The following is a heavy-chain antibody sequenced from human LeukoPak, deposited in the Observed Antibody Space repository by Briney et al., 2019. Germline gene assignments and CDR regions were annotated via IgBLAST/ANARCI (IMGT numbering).Heavy chain of an antibody. CDR1: GYTFTSYD. Sequence: ASVKVSCKASGYTFTSYDVNWVRQATGQGLEWMGWVSPNSANTAYAQKFQGRVTMTRNTSISTAYMELSSLRSEDAAVYYCAIKLSSGGYWGQGTLVTVSS. D-gene: IGHD3-22*01. J-gene: IGHJ4*02. CDR2: VSPNSANT. CDR3: AIKLSSGGY. V-gene: IGHV1-8*01.